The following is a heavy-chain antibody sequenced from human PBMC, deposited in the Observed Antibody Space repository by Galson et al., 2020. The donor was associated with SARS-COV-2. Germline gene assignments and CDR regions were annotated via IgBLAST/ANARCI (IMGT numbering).Heavy chain of an antibody. D-gene: IGHD5-18*01. CDR3: ARSGSGYNYVDY. J-gene: IGHJ4*02. Sequence: GESLKISCAASGFTFSSYSMNWVRQAPGKGLEWVSSISSSSSYIYYADSVKGRFTISRDTSKSTLYLQMNSLRAEDTAVYYCARSGSGYNYVDYWGQGTQVIVFS. V-gene: IGHV3-21*01. CDR2: ISSSSSYI. CDR1: GFTFSSYS.